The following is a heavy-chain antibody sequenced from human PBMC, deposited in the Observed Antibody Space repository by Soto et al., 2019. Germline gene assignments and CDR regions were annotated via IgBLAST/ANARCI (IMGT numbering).Heavy chain of an antibody. V-gene: IGHV3-23*01. Sequence: EVQLLEAGGGLAQPGGSLRLSCAGSGFSFTNYAMMWVRQAPGKGLESVSGIYGNGAGISYADSVKGRFTIYRDNSRXXVFLQMDDLRVDDTAVYWCAKDAVYGDGFWLEESWGQGTLVTVSP. J-gene: IGHJ5*02. CDR3: AKDAVYGDGFWLEES. D-gene: IGHD4-17*01. CDR2: IYGNGAGI. CDR1: GFSFTNYA.